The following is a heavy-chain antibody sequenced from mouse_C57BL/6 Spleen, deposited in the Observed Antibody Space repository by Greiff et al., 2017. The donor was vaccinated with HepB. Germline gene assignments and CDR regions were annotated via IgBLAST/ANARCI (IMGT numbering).Heavy chain of an antibody. D-gene: IGHD2-5*01. Sequence: QVQLQQPGAELVKPGASVKLSCKASGYTFTSYWMQWVKQRPGQGLEWIGEIDPSDSYTNYNQKFKGKATLTVDTSSSTAYMQLSSLTSEDSAVYYCARRDSNLGYWGQGTSVTVSS. CDR2: IDPSDSYT. CDR1: GYTFTSYW. CDR3: ARRDSNLGY. V-gene: IGHV1-50*01. J-gene: IGHJ4*01.